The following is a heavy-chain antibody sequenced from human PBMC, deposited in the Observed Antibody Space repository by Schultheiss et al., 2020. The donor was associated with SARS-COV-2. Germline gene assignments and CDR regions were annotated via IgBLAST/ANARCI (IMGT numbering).Heavy chain of an antibody. CDR1: GGSFSGYY. CDR2: INHSGST. Sequence: SETLSLTCAVYGGSFSGYYWSWIRQPPGKGLEWIGEINHSGSTNYNPSLKSRVTISVDTSKNQFSLKLSYVTAADTAVYYCARWARYCSSTSCYYEGWFGPWGQGTLVPISS. D-gene: IGHD2-2*01. CDR3: ARWARYCSSTSCYYEGWFGP. V-gene: IGHV4-34*01. J-gene: IGHJ5*02.